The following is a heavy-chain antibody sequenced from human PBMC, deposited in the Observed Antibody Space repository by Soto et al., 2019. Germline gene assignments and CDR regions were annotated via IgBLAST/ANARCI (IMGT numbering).Heavy chain of an antibody. J-gene: IGHJ2*01. CDR3: ARPGLVVVITSDWYFDL. CDR1: GFTFSSYW. Sequence: EAQLVESGGGLVQPGGSLRLSCAASGFTFSSYWMSWVRQAPGKGLEWVANIKQDGSEKYYVDSVKGRFTISRDNAKNSLYLQMNSLRAEDTAVYYCARPGLVVVITSDWYFDLWGRGTLVTVSS. V-gene: IGHV3-7*01. D-gene: IGHD3-22*01. CDR2: IKQDGSEK.